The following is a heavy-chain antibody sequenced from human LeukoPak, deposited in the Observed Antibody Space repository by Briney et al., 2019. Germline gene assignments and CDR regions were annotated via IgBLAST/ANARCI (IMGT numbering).Heavy chain of an antibody. CDR3: ATDYGGTLSY. V-gene: IGHV4-59*01. D-gene: IGHD4-23*01. CDR2: IYYTGNT. J-gene: IGHJ4*02. CDR1: GDSINTYY. Sequence: PSETLSLTCTVSGDSINTYYWNWIRQPPGKGLEWIGNIYYTGNTKYNPALKSRVTISVDTSKNQFSLKLSSVTAADTAVYYCATDYGGTLSYWGQGTLVTVSS.